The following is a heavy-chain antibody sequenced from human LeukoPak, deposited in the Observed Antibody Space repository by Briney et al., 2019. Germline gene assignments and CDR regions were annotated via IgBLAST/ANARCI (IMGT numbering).Heavy chain of an antibody. CDR2: ITASGTAM. CDR1: GFTFSSYS. J-gene: IGHJ4*02. V-gene: IGHV3-48*02. CDR3: ASSGSYRFDY. Sequence: GGSLRLSCAASGFTFSSYSMNWDRQAPGKGLEWVSHITASGTAMFYADSVKGRFTISRDNAKNSLYLQMNSLRDEDTAVYYCASSGSYRFDYWGQGTLVTVSS. D-gene: IGHD1-26*01.